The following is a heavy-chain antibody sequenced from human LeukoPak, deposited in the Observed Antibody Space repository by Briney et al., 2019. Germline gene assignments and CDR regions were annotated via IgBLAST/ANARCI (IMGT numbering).Heavy chain of an antibody. D-gene: IGHD6-19*01. CDR1: GFTFDDYA. Sequence: PGRSLRRSCAASGFTFDDYAMHWVRQAPGKGLEWVSGISWNSGSIGYADSVKGRFTISRDNAKNSLYLQMNSLRAEDTALYYCAKDIAGIAVAGFDYWGQGTLVTVSS. V-gene: IGHV3-9*01. CDR2: ISWNSGSI. J-gene: IGHJ4*02. CDR3: AKDIAGIAVAGFDY.